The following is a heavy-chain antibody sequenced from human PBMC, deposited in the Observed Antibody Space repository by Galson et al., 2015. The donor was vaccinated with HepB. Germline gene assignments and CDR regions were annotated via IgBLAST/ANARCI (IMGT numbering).Heavy chain of an antibody. CDR1: GFTFSNYW. CDR3: ARGYSSSWNSGLGY. CDR2: INGDGSSI. V-gene: IGHV3-74*01. J-gene: IGHJ4*02. Sequence: SLRLSCAASGFTFSNYWMHWVRQAPGKGLVWVPRINGDGSSISYADSVKGRFTISRDNSKNTLYLQMNSLRAEDTAVYYCARGYSSSWNSGLGYWGQGTLVTVSS. D-gene: IGHD6-13*01.